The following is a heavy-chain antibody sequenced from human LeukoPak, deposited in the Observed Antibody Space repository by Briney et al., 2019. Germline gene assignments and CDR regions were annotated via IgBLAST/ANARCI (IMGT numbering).Heavy chain of an antibody. D-gene: IGHD3-10*01. Sequence: PGGSLRLSCAASGFTVSSNYMSWVRQAPAKGLEWVSVIYRGGGTKYAGAVKGIFTIYRDSYKNTLYLQMNSLRDEDTAVYYCAGGPSYGPFDYWGQGTLVTVSS. CDR2: IYRGGGT. J-gene: IGHJ4*02. CDR3: AGGPSYGPFDY. V-gene: IGHV3-66*01. CDR1: GFTVSSNY.